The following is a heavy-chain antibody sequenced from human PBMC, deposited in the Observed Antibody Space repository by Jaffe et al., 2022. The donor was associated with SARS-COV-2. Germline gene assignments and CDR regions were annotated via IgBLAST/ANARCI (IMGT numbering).Heavy chain of an antibody. J-gene: IGHJ4*02. CDR1: GFTFSSYW. CDR3: ARDPTSTTVTTTFDY. CDR2: INSDGSST. D-gene: IGHD4-17*01. V-gene: IGHV3-74*01. Sequence: EVQLVESGGGLVQPGGSLRLSCAASGFTFSSYWMHWVRQAPGKGLVWVSRINSDGSSTSYADSVKGRFTISRDNAKNTLYLQMNSLRAEDTAVYYCARDPTSTTVTTTFDYWGQGTLVTVSS.